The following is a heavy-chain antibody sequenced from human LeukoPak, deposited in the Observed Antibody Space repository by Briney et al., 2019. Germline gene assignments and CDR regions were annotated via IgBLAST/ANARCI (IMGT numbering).Heavy chain of an antibody. CDR1: GYTFTSYA. J-gene: IGHJ4*02. CDR2: INAGNGNT. Sequence: ASVKVSCKASGYTFTSYAMHWVRQAPGQRLEWMGWINAGNGNTKYSQKFQGRVTITRDTSVSTAYMELSSLRSEDTAVYYCARDDGSGWYDLFDYWGQGTLVTVSS. CDR3: ARDDGSGWYDLFDY. V-gene: IGHV1-3*01. D-gene: IGHD6-13*01.